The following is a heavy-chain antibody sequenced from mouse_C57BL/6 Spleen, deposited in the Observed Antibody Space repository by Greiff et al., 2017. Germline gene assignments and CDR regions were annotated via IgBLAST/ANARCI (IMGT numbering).Heavy chain of an antibody. J-gene: IGHJ1*03. V-gene: IGHV1-81*01. Sequence: QVQLQQSGAELARPGASVKLSCKASGYTFTSYGISWVKQRTGQGLEWIGEIYPRSGNTYYNEKFKGKATLTADKSSSTAYMELRSLTSEDSAVYVGARGEDGSSPYWYFEVWGTGTTVTVAS. CDR1: GYTFTSYG. CDR3: ARGEDGSSPYWYFEV. D-gene: IGHD1-1*01. CDR2: IYPRSGNT.